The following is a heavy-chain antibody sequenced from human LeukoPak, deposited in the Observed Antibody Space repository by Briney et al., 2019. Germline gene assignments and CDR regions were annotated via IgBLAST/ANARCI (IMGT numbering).Heavy chain of an antibody. CDR1: GFSFSDYA. CDR3: VRDRYTYGQVYYLDD. D-gene: IGHD5-18*01. V-gene: IGHV3-33*01. J-gene: IGHJ4*02. Sequence: GTSLRLSCTASGFSFSDYAMHWVRQAPGKGLEWVAVIWYHGNNRYYADSVKGRFTISRDNSKNTLYLQVSSLRAEDTAVYYCVRDRYTYGQVYYLDDGGQETLITFSS. CDR2: IWYHGNNR.